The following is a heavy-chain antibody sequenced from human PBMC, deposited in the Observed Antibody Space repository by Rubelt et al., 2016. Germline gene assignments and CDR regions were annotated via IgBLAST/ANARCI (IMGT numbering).Heavy chain of an antibody. CDR2: IYYSVST. CDR3: ARYDYGDYGWFDP. CDR1: GGSISSSSYY. D-gene: IGHD4-17*01. J-gene: IGHJ5*02. Sequence: QLQLQESGPGLVKPSETLSLTCTVSGGSISSSSYYWGWIRQPPGKGLEWIGSIYYSVSTYYNPSLKMRGTLSVDPSRNRCSLKLRAVTAADTAVYYCARYDYGDYGWFDPWGQGTLVTVSS. V-gene: IGHV4-39*01.